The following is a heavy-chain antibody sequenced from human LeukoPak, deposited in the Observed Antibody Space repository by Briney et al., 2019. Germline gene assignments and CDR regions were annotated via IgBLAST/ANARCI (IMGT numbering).Heavy chain of an antibody. CDR2: IYYSGST. D-gene: IGHD6-19*01. CDR1: GGSVSSDSYY. Sequence: SETLSLTCAVSGGSVSSDSYYWNWIRQPPGKGLEWIGYIYYSGSTNYNPSLKSRVTISVDTSKNQFSLKLSSVTAADTAVYYCAREDRYSSGWHHFDYWGQGTLVTVSS. V-gene: IGHV4-61*01. J-gene: IGHJ4*02. CDR3: AREDRYSSGWHHFDY.